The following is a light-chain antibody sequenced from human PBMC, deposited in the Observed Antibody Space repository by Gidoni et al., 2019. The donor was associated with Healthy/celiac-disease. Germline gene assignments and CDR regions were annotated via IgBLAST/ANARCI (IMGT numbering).Light chain of an antibody. Sequence: VIWMTQSPSLLSASTGDRVTISCQMSQGISSYLAWYQQKSGKAPELLIYAASTLQSGVPSRFSGSGSGTDFTLTISCLQSEDFATYYCQQYYSFPPTFGQGTKLEIK. CDR2: AAS. V-gene: IGKV1D-8*01. CDR3: QQYYSFPPT. J-gene: IGKJ2*01. CDR1: QGISSY.